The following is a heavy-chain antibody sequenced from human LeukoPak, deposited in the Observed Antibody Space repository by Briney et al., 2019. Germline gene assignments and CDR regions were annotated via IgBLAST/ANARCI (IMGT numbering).Heavy chain of an antibody. CDR1: EYTFTSYY. V-gene: IGHV1-46*01. D-gene: IGHD2-2*01. Sequence: ASVKVSCKASEYTFTSYYVHWVRQAPGQGLEWMGMINPSTSSTSYAQKFQGRVTMTRDTSTSTVYMELSSLRSEDTAVYYCARDQHYQLPFDYWGRGTLVTVSS. J-gene: IGHJ4*02. CDR2: INPSTSST. CDR3: ARDQHYQLPFDY.